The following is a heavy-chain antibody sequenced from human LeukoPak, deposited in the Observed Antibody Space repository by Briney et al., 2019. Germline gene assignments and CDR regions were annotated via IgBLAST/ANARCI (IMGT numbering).Heavy chain of an antibody. CDR1: GGSISSYC. J-gene: IGHJ6*02. CDR2: IYTSGST. CDR3: ARDPILYLAYGMDV. V-gene: IGHV4-4*07. Sequence: SETLSLTCTVSGGSISSYCWSWIRQPAGKGLEWIGRIYTSGSTNYNPPLKSRVTMSVDTSKNQFSLKLSSVTAADTAVYYCARDPILYLAYGMDVWGQGTTVTVSS. D-gene: IGHD2-8*01.